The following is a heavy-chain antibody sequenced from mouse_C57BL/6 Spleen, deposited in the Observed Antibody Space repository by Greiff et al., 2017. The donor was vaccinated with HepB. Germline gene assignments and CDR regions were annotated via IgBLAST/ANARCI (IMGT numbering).Heavy chain of an antibody. V-gene: IGHV14-2*01. Sequence: VQLKESGAELVKPGASVKLSCTASGFNINDYYMHWVKQRTEQGLEWIGRIDPEDGETKYAPKFQGKATITADTSSNTAYLQLSSLTSEDTAVCYCVTDHATGFAYWGQGTLVTVSA. CDR1: GFNINDYY. J-gene: IGHJ3*01. D-gene: IGHD3-2*02. CDR3: VTDHATGFAY. CDR2: IDPEDGET.